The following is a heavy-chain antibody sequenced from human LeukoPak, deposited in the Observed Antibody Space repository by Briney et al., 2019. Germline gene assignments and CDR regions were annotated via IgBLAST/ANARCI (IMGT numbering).Heavy chain of an antibody. CDR1: GYTFTSYY. V-gene: IGHV1-46*01. Sequence: RASVKVSCKASGYTFTSYYMHCLRQAPRQPLEWMGIINPSGGSTSYAQKFQGRVTMTRDMSTSTVYMELSSLRSEDTGVYYCERDAEMATIAGLEYWGQGTLVTVSS. CDR2: INPSGGST. D-gene: IGHD5-24*01. CDR3: ERDAEMATIAGLEY. J-gene: IGHJ4*02.